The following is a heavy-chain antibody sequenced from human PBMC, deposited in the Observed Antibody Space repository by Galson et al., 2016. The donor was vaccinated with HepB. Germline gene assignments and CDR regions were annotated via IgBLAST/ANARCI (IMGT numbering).Heavy chain of an antibody. Sequence: SLRLSCAAAGFTVSDNHVTWIRQAPGKGLECVSVIFGRGNTYYADSVEGRFTISRANARNNVYLQMNNLRTEDTAVYYCAGYGGNSVWGQGTPVTVSS. CDR3: AGYGGNSV. CDR2: IFGRGNT. J-gene: IGHJ4*02. V-gene: IGHV3-53*01. CDR1: GFTVSDNH. D-gene: IGHD4-23*01.